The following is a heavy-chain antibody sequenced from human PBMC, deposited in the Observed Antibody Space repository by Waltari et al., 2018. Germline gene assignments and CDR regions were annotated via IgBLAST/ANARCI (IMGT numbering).Heavy chain of an antibody. D-gene: IGHD3-22*01. CDR1: DDSTRYSSYF. J-gene: IGHJ5*01. V-gene: IGHV4-39*07. Sequence: LQLPESGPGLVKASETLSLNCTVSDDSTRYSSYFWGWIRQPPGKGLEWIGSVYISGTTYYNPSLKGRVTMSLETSKNQFSLKLKSVTAADTAVYYCARGGYYYDTLGDSWGQGTLVTVSS. CDR3: ARGGYYYDTLGDS. CDR2: VYISGTT.